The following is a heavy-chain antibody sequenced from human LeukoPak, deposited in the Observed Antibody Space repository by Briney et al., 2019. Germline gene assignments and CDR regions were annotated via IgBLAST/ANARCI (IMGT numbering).Heavy chain of an antibody. CDR1: GFTVSSNY. J-gene: IGHJ4*02. CDR3: ARVDSSGYYYFDY. D-gene: IGHD3-22*01. V-gene: IGHV3-66*01. Sequence: GGSLRLSCAASGFTVSSNYMSWVRQAPGKGLEWVSVIYSGGSTYYADSVEGGCTISRDNSKKTLHLQMNRLRAEDPGVYYCARVDSSGYYYFDYCGQGTLATVSS. CDR2: IYSGGST.